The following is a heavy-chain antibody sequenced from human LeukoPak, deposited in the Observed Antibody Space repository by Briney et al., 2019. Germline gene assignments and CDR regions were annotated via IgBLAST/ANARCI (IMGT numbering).Heavy chain of an antibody. CDR3: AIITMVRGTSPINY. D-gene: IGHD3-10*01. CDR1: GGSISSGSYY. J-gene: IGHJ4*02. Sequence: SETLSLTCTVSGGSISSGSYYWSWIRQPAGKGLEWIGRIYTSGSTNYNPSLKSRVTISVDTSKNQFSLKLSSVTAADTAVYYCAIITMVRGTSPINYWGQGTLVTVSS. CDR2: IYTSGST. V-gene: IGHV4-61*02.